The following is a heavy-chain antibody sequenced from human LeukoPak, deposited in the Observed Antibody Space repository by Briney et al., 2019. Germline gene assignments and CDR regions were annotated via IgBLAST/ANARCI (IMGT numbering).Heavy chain of an antibody. CDR3: AKVSFMAHSGSYIADAFDI. Sequence: PGGSLRLSCAASGFTFSSYAMSWVRQAPGMGLEWVSAISGSGGSTYYADSVKGRFTISRDNSKNTLYLQMNSLRAEDTAVYYCAKVSFMAHSGSYIADAFDIWGQGTMVTVSS. J-gene: IGHJ3*02. CDR1: GFTFSSYA. D-gene: IGHD1-26*01. CDR2: ISGSGGST. V-gene: IGHV3-23*01.